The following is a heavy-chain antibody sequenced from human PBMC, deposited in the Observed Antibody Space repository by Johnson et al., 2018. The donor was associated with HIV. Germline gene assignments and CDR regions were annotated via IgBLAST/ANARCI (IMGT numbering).Heavy chain of an antibody. V-gene: IGHV3-30*18. Sequence: QVQLVESGGTLVQPGGSLRLSCAASEVPVSSNYMSWIRQAPGKGLEWVAIISYDGSNKYYADSVKGRFTISRDNSKNTLYLQMNSLRAEDTAVYYCAKDSRRWGAFSDAFDIWGQGTMVTVSS. D-gene: IGHD1-26*01. CDR3: AKDSRRWGAFSDAFDI. J-gene: IGHJ3*02. CDR2: ISYDGSNK. CDR1: EVPVSSNY.